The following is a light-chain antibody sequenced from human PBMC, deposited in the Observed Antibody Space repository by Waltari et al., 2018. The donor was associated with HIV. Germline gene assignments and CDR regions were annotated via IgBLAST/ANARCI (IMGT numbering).Light chain of an antibody. CDR2: LGS. V-gene: IGKV2-28*01. J-gene: IGKJ3*01. CDR1: QSLLHSNGYNY. Sequence: DIVMTQSPLSLSVTPGEAVSISCRSNQSLLHSNGYNYLDWYLQRPGQSPQLLIYLGSNLASGVPDRFRGSGSGTDFTLKISRVHAEDVGAYYCMQALQTPIFTFGPGTKVDIK. CDR3: MQALQTPIFT.